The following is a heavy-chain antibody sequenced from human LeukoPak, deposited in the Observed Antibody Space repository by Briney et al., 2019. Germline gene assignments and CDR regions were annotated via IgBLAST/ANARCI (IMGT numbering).Heavy chain of an antibody. CDR2: IEPDGSEK. V-gene: IGHV3-7*05. J-gene: IGHJ2*01. D-gene: IGHD3/OR15-3a*01. CDR1: GFTFSRYW. CDR3: ARDLFGLDAL. Sequence: GGSLRLPCAASGFTFSRYWMTCVRQAPGRGLEWVANIEPDGSEKYYVDSVKGRFTISRDNAKNSLYLQMNSLRAEDTAVYYCARDLFGLDALWGRGTLVTVSS.